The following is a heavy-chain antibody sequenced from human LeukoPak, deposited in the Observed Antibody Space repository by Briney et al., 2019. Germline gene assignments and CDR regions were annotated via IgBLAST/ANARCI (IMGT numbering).Heavy chain of an antibody. D-gene: IGHD5/OR15-5a*01. CDR1: GFPFRSYA. V-gene: IGHV3-23*01. CDR3: AKARGSSVYEQFDY. Sequence: GGSLRLSCAASGFPFRSYAMRWVRHAPGEGRVWVSTIIGSGGDTYYADAGKGRFIISRDNSKNTLYLQKNSLRADDTAVYYCAKARGSSVYEQFDYWGQGTQVTVSP. J-gene: IGHJ4*02. CDR2: IIGSGGDT.